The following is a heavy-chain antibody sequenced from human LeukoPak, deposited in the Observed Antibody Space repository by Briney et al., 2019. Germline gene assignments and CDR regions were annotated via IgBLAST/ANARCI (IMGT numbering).Heavy chain of an antibody. Sequence: GGSLRLSCAASGFTFSSNNMNWVRQAPGKGLEWVSSISSSSSYIYYADSVKGRFTSSRDNPKNSLYLQLNSLGDEDTAVYYCASPWDASVLVAFDIWGQGTMVTVSS. D-gene: IGHD1-26*01. J-gene: IGHJ3*02. V-gene: IGHV3-21*01. CDR1: GFTFSSNN. CDR3: ASPWDASVLVAFDI. CDR2: ISSSSSYI.